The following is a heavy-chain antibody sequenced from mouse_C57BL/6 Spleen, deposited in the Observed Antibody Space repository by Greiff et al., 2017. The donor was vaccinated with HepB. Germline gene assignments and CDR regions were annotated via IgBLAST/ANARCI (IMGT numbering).Heavy chain of an antibody. D-gene: IGHD2-4*01. V-gene: IGHV5-16*01. J-gene: IGHJ2*01. Sequence: EVHLVESEGGLVQPGSSMKLSCTASGFTFSDYYMAWVRQVPEKGLEWVANINYDGSSTYYLDSLKSRFIISRDNAKNILYLQMSSLKSEATATYYCARGGYDYDGLDYWGQGTTLTVSS. CDR2: INYDGSST. CDR1: GFTFSDYY. CDR3: ARGGYDYDGLDY.